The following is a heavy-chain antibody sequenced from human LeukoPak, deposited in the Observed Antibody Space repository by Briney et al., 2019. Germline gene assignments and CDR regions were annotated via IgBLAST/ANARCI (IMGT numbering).Heavy chain of an antibody. V-gene: IGHV4-34*01. CDR1: GGSFSGYY. CDR2: INHSGST. CDR3: ASGIAEAH. Sequence: SETLSLTCAVYGGSFSGYYWSWIRQPPGKGLEWIGEINHSGSTNYNPFLKSRVTISVDTSKNQFSLKLSSVTAADTAVYYCASGIAEAHWGQGTLVTVSS. D-gene: IGHD6-13*01. J-gene: IGHJ4*02.